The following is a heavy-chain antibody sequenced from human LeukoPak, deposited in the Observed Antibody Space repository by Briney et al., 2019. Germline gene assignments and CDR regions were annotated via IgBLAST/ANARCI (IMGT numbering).Heavy chain of an antibody. Sequence: ASVKVSCKASGYTFTGYYMHWVRQAPGQGLEWMGRINPNSGGTNYAQKFQGRVTMTRDTSISTAYMELSRLRSDDTAVYYCARGGFFGRGGDAFDIWGQGTMVTVSS. CDR1: GYTFTGYY. V-gene: IGHV1-2*06. D-gene: IGHD3-3*01. CDR2: INPNSGGT. CDR3: ARGGFFGRGGDAFDI. J-gene: IGHJ3*02.